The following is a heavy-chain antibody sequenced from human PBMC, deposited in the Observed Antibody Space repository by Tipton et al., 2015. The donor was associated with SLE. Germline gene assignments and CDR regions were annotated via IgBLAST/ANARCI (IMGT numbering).Heavy chain of an antibody. Sequence: TLSLTCTVSGYSVSSTYHWGWIRQPPGKGLEWIGSIWHGGSTYYKPSLKSRVTILVDTSKNQFSLKLRSVTAADTAVYYCAKGRQKNFADHAYWGQGTLVTVSS. J-gene: IGHJ4*02. CDR2: IWHGGST. D-gene: IGHD1-14*01. CDR1: GYSVSSTYH. CDR3: AKGRQKNFADHAY. V-gene: IGHV4-38-2*02.